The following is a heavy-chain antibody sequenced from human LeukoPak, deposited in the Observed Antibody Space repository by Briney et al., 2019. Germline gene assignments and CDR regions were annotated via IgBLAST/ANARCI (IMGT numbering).Heavy chain of an antibody. CDR3: ASYLYYCTSYECSDY. Sequence: PSETLSLTCTVSGGSINSGSYYWSWIRQPPGKGLEWIGYIYHGGSTYYNPSLKSRVDISVDTSKNQFSLKLSSVTAADTAVYYCASYLYYCTSYECSDYWGQGTLVTVSS. CDR1: GGSINSGSYY. J-gene: IGHJ4*02. V-gene: IGHV4-30-2*01. D-gene: IGHD2-8*02. CDR2: IYHGGST.